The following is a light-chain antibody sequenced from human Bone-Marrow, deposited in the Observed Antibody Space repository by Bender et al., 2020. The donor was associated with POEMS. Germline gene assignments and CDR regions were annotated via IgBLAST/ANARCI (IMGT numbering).Light chain of an antibody. CDR1: SSDVGAYNF. CDR3: SSYAGNNNFV. V-gene: IGLV2-8*01. CDR2: EVT. Sequence: QSALTQPPSASGSPGQSVTISCTGTSSDVGAYNFVSWYQQHPGKGPRLMVFEVTRRPSGVPDRFFGSKSGNTASLTVSHLQAEDEADYYCSSYAGNNNFVFGTGTRVTVL. J-gene: IGLJ1*01.